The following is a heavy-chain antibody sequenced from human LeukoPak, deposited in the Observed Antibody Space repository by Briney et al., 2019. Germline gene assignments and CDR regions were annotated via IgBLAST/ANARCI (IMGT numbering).Heavy chain of an antibody. Sequence: GGSLRLSCAASGFIVSRSYMTWVRQAPGGGLEWVSVIYSSGSAFYADSVKDRFITSRDNSKNTLYLQMNRLRAEDTAVYYCARDSHDDFWSGYSENWGQGTLVTVSS. J-gene: IGHJ4*02. CDR2: IYSSGSA. CDR3: ARDSHDDFWSGYSEN. CDR1: GFIVSRSY. V-gene: IGHV3-66*01. D-gene: IGHD3-3*01.